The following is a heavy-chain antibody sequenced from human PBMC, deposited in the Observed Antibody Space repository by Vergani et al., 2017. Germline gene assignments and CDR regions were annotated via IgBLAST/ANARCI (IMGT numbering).Heavy chain of an antibody. D-gene: IGHD6-19*01. CDR2: IYYSGST. V-gene: IGHV4-39*01. J-gene: IGHJ5*02. CDR3: ARHSXVEWLVKLGWIDP. CDR1: GASIRSSNYY. Sequence: QLQLQESGPGLVKPSATLSLTCSVSGASIRSSNYYWGWIRQPPGKGLEWIASIYYSGSTYYNPSLKSRVTISVDTSNNQFSLKLSSVTAADTAVYFCARHSXVEWLVKLGWIDPWGQGSLVTVSS.